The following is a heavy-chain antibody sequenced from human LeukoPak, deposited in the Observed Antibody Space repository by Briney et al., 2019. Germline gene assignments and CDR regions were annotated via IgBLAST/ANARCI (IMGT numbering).Heavy chain of an antibody. CDR2: IYPGDSDT. CDR1: GSIFTSYW. CDR3: AAGMAARGKYYFDY. J-gene: IGHJ4*02. Sequence: PGASLQISCKGSGSIFTSYWIGWVRQLPGKGLEWMGIIYPGDSDTRYSPSFQGQVTISADKSISTACLQWSSLKASDTAMYYCAAGMAARGKYYFDYWGQGTLVTVSS. D-gene: IGHD6-13*01. V-gene: IGHV5-51*01.